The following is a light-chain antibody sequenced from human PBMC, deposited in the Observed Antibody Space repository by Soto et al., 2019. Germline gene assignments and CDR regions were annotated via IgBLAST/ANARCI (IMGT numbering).Light chain of an antibody. CDR1: QSVSGF. CDR3: QQYNNWPRT. CDR2: DAS. V-gene: IGKV3-11*01. Sequence: EIVLTQSPATLSLSPGERATLSCRASQSVSGFLAWFQQKPGQAPRLLIYDASKRATGIPARFSGSGFGTDYTLTISSLRSEDFAVYYCQQYNNWPRTFGQGTKVDI. J-gene: IGKJ2*01.